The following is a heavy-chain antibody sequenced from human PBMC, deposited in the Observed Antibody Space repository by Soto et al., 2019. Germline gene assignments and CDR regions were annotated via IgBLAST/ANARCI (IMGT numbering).Heavy chain of an antibody. CDR3: TTPTGTTLESSYYYYYYGMDV. J-gene: IGHJ6*02. Sequence: GGSLRLSCAASGFTFSNAWMNWVRQAPGKGLEWVGRIKSKTDGGTTDYAAPVKGRFTISRDDSKNTLYLQMNSLKTEDTAVYYCTTPTGTTLESSYYYYYYGMDVWGQGTTVTVSS. D-gene: IGHD1-7*01. V-gene: IGHV3-15*07. CDR2: IKSKTDGGTT. CDR1: GFTFSNAW.